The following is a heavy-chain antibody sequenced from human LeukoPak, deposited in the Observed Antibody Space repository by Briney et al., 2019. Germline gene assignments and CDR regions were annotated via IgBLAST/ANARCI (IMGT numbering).Heavy chain of an antibody. Sequence: SVKVSCKASVGTFSSYAISWVRQAPGQGLEWMGGIIPIFGTANYAQKFQGRVTITADESTSTAYMELSSLRSEDTAVYYCARGKLERGYYYGMDVWGQGTTVTVSS. CDR3: ARGKLERGYYYGMDV. CDR1: VGTFSSYA. J-gene: IGHJ6*02. V-gene: IGHV1-69*13. D-gene: IGHD1-1*01. CDR2: IIPIFGTA.